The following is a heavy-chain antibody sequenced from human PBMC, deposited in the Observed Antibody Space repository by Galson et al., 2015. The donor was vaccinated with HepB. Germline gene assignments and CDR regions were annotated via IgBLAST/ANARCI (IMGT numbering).Heavy chain of an antibody. CDR3: ARVDRSGWGPLDY. D-gene: IGHD6-19*01. CDR1: GFTFSDYA. Sequence: SLRLSCAASGFTFSDYAMHWVRQAPGKGLDWLAVISYDGVNEYYADSVKGRFTLSRDNSKSTLYLQMHSLRPEDTAVYYCARVDRSGWGPLDYWGQGTLVTVSS. J-gene: IGHJ4*02. V-gene: IGHV3-30-3*01. CDR2: ISYDGVNE.